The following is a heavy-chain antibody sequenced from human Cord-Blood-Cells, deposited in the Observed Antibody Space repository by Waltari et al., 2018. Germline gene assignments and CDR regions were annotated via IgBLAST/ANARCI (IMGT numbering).Heavy chain of an antibody. CDR2: INPSGGST. V-gene: IGHV1-46*01. Sequence: QVQLVQSGAEVKKPGASVKVSCKASGYTFTSYYMHWVRQAPGQGLEWMGIINPSGGSTSYAQKFQGRVTMTRDTSTSTVYMELSSLRSEDTAEYYCARGLTNWLVMGRAYFDYWGQGTLVTVSS. CDR1: GYTFTSYY. D-gene: IGHD1-1*01. J-gene: IGHJ4*02. CDR3: ARGLTNWLVMGRAYFDY.